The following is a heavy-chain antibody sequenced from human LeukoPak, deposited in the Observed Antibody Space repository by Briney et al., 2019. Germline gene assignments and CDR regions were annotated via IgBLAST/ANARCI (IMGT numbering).Heavy chain of an antibody. CDR2: NNPTSGGT. CDR3: ARSPPWGSKGYYDY. Sequence: ASVNVSCMASVYSFTGYYIHWVRQAPGQGLEWMGLNNPTSGGTSSAQKFQGRVTMTRDTSISTAYMDLISLRSDDTAVYYCARSPPWGSKGYYDYWGQGTLVTVSS. J-gene: IGHJ4*02. CDR1: VYSFTGYY. D-gene: IGHD3-16*01. V-gene: IGHV1-2*02.